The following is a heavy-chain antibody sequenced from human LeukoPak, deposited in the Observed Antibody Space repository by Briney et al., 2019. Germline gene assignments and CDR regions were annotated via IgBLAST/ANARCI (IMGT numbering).Heavy chain of an antibody. V-gene: IGHV3-23*01. D-gene: IGHD2-15*01. CDR3: AKDVCSGGSCYPDAFDI. CDR2: ISGSGGST. J-gene: IGHJ3*02. Sequence: PGGSLRLSCAASGFTFSSYAMSWVRQAPGEGLEWVSVISGSGGSTYYADSVKGRFAISRDNSKNTLYLQMNSLRAEDTAVYYCAKDVCSGGSCYPDAFDIWGQGTMVTVSS. CDR1: GFTFSSYA.